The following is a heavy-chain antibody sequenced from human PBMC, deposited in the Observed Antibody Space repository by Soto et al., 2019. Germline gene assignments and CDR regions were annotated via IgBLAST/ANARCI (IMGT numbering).Heavy chain of an antibody. CDR2: INPNSGGT. Sequence: SGTVFGRASGWTFTGFYMVGVRQDPGQGLEWMRWINPNSGGTNYAQKFQGWVTMTRDTSISTAYMELSRLRSEDTSVYYCARGVATPYYFDYWGQGTLVTVSS. CDR3: ARGVATPYYFDY. J-gene: IGHJ4*02. CDR1: GWTFTGFY. V-gene: IGHV1-2*04. D-gene: IGHD5-12*01.